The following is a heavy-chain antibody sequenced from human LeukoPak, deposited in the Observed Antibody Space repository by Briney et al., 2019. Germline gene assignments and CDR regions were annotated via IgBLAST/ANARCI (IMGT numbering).Heavy chain of an antibody. CDR3: TRLGYSSGWHGGDFFDY. J-gene: IGHJ4*02. V-gene: IGHV3-73*01. D-gene: IGHD6-19*01. CDR1: GFTFSGSA. Sequence: GGSLRLSCAASGFTFSGSAMHWVRQPSGKGLEWVGRIRSKANSYATAYAASVKGRFTISRDDSKNTAYLQMNSLKTEDTAVYYCTRLGYSSGWHGGDFFDYWGQGTLVTVSS. CDR2: IRSKANSYAT.